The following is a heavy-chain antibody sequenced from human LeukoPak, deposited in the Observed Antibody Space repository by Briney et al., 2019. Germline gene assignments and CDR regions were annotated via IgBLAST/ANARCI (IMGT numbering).Heavy chain of an antibody. CDR3: AKWGIYDILTGYYPSNWFDP. V-gene: IGHV3-7*03. Sequence: GGSLRLSCAASGFTFSSYWMSWVRQAPGKGLEWVANIKQDGSEKYYVDSVKGRFTISRDNSKNTLYLQMNSLRAEDTAVYYCAKWGIYDILTGYYPSNWFDPWGQGTLVTVSS. D-gene: IGHD3-9*01. CDR1: GFTFSSYW. J-gene: IGHJ5*02. CDR2: IKQDGSEK.